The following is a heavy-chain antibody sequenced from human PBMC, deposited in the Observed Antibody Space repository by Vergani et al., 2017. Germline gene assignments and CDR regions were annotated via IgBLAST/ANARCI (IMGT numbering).Heavy chain of an antibody. CDR3: TARTCSSTSCPRDY. V-gene: IGHV3-73*01. J-gene: IGHJ4*02. Sequence: VQLVESGGGVVQPGGSLKLSCAASGFTFSGSAMHWVRQASGKGLEWVGRIRSKANSYATAYAASVKGRFTISRDDSKNTAYLQMNSLKTEDTAVYYCTARTCSSTSCPRDYWGQGTLVTVSS. CDR2: IRSKANSYAT. D-gene: IGHD2-2*01. CDR1: GFTFSGSA.